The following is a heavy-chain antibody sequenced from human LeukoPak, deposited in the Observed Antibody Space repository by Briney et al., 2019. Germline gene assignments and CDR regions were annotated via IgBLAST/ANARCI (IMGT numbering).Heavy chain of an antibody. CDR2: IYYSGST. J-gene: IGHJ4*02. Sequence: PSETLSLTCTVSGYSISSGYYWGWIRQPPGKGLEWIGSIYYSGSTYYNPSLKSRVTISVDTSKNQFSLKLSSVTAADTAVYYCAREGRRAARPDYFDYWGQGTLVTVSS. V-gene: IGHV4-38-2*02. D-gene: IGHD6-6*01. CDR1: GYSISSGYY. CDR3: AREGRRAARPDYFDY.